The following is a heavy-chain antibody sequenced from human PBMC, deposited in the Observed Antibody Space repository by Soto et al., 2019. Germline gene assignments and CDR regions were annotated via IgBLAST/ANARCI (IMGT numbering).Heavy chain of an antibody. CDR3: ARRDSSGYYAY. J-gene: IGHJ4*02. CDR2: IFYSGST. CDR1: GGSISNYY. V-gene: IGHV4-59*08. Sequence: QVQLQKSGPGLVKPSETLSLTCTVSGGSISNYYWSWIRQRPGKGLEWIGYIFYSGSTKYNPSLKSRVTISLHTSKDQFSLDLTSVTAADTAVYYCARRDSSGYYAYWGQGTLVTVSS. D-gene: IGHD3-22*01.